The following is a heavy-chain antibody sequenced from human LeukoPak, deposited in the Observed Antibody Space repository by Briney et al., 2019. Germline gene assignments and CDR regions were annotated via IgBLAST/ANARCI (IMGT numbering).Heavy chain of an antibody. V-gene: IGHV2-70*17. CDR2: IDWDDDK. Sequence: SGPTLVNPTQTLTLTCTFSGFSLSTTGMSVSWIRQPPGKAQEWLARIDWDDDKFYSTSLKTRLTISKDTSRSQVVLTVTDMGPVDTATYYCARMRGTYCVSTSCSFEDFWGQGTLVTVSS. J-gene: IGHJ4*02. CDR3: ARMRGTYCVSTSCSFEDF. CDR1: GFSLSTTGMS. D-gene: IGHD2-2*01.